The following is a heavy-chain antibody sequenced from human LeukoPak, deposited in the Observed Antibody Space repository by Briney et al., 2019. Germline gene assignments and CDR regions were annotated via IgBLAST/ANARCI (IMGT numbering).Heavy chain of an antibody. J-gene: IGHJ4*02. CDR1: GFTFSGSA. Sequence: GGSLRLSCAASGFTFSGSAMHWVRQASGEGLEWVGRIRSKANSYATAYAASVKGRFTISRDDSKNTAYLQMNSLKTEDTAVYYCTRLRVAAAGTGIDFWGQGTLVTVSS. CDR2: IRSKANSYAT. V-gene: IGHV3-73*01. D-gene: IGHD6-13*01. CDR3: TRLRVAAAGTGIDF.